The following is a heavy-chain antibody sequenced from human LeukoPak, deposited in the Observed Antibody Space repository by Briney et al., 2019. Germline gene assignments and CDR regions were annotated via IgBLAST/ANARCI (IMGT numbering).Heavy chain of an antibody. CDR1: GFTFSSYS. CDR2: ISGSGGST. D-gene: IGHD6-13*01. V-gene: IGHV3-23*01. CDR3: AKDQQQLPPYYFDY. Sequence: PGGSLRLSCAASGFTFSSYSMNWVRQAPGKGLDWVSAISGSGGSTYYADSVKGRFTISRDNSKNTLYLQMNSLRAEDTAVYYCAKDQQQLPPYYFDYWGQGTLVTVSS. J-gene: IGHJ4*02.